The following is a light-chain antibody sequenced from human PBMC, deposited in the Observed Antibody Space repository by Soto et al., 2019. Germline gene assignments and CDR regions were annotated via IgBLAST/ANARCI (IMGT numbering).Light chain of an antibody. Sequence: QSALTQPASVYGSPGQSITISCTGTNNDVGAYNYVSWYQQRPGKAPKLIIYDVSSRPSGFSDRFSGSKSGNTASLTISGLQAEDEADYYCSSSTFTNSVIFGGGTKLTVL. CDR3: SSSTFTNSVI. V-gene: IGLV2-14*01. CDR1: NNDVGAYNY. J-gene: IGLJ2*01. CDR2: DVS.